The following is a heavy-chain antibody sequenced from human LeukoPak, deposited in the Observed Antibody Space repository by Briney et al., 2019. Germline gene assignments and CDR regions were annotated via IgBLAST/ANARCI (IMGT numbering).Heavy chain of an antibody. CDR2: ISSSSSYI. J-gene: IGHJ6*02. CDR1: GFTFSSYS. D-gene: IGHD2-2*02. V-gene: IGHV3-21*01. Sequence: GGSLRLSCAASGFTFSSYSMNWVRQAPGKGLEWVSSISSSSSYIYYADSVKGRFTISRDNAKNSLYLQMNSLRAEDTAVYYCASPNTSTLDGMDVWGQGTTVTVSS. CDR3: ASPNTSTLDGMDV.